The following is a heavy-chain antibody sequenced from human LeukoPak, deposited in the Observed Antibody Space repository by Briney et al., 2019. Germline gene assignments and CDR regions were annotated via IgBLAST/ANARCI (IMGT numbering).Heavy chain of an antibody. D-gene: IGHD1-14*01. V-gene: IGHV4-4*07. CDR1: GGSISSYY. Sequence: PETLSLTCTVSGGSISSYYWSWIRQPAGKGLEWIGHTHNSGSTNYKPSLKGRVTMSVATSKNQFSLHLSSVTAADTAVYYCARVRNSCFEYWGQGFLGTVSS. J-gene: IGHJ4*02. CDR3: ARVRNSCFEY. CDR2: THNSGST.